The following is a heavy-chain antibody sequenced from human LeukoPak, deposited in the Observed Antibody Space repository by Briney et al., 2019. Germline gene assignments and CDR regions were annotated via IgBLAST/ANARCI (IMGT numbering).Heavy chain of an antibody. CDR2: IRIGVCGT. V-gene: IGHV3-23*01. CDR3: ARCMVLSQGWCNWFDP. D-gene: IGHD6-13*01. Sequence: TGGSLRLSCAASGFDLTSYDMTWVRQAPAKGLEWVSSIRIGVCGTFYADSVNGRFTISSDNSENTLHLQMNNLRVEDTARYFCARCMVLSQGWCNWFDPWGQGTLVTVSS. J-gene: IGHJ5*02. CDR1: GFDLTSYD.